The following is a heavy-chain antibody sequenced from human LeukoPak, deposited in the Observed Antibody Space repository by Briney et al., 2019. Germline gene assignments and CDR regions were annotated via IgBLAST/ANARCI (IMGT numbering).Heavy chain of an antibody. D-gene: IGHD6-6*01. CDR2: IYYRGNT. Sequence: SETLSLTCTVSGASISSSSYFWGWIRQPPGKGLEWIGSIYYRGNTYYNPSLKSRVTISVDTSNNQFSLKLSSVTAADTAVYYCAAYGSSSFDYWGQGTLVTVSS. J-gene: IGHJ4*02. CDR1: GASISSSSYF. V-gene: IGHV4-39*01. CDR3: AAYGSSSFDY.